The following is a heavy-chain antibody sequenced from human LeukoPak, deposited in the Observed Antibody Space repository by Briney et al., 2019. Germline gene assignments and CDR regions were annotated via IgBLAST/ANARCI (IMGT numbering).Heavy chain of an antibody. CDR3: TTHDILTGYYTGGFDY. J-gene: IGHJ4*02. CDR2: IKSKTDGGTT. V-gene: IGHV3-15*01. D-gene: IGHD3-9*01. CDR1: GFTFSNAW. Sequence: GGSLRLSCAASGFTFSNAWMSWVRQAPGKGLEWVGRIKSKTDGGTTDYAAPVKGRFTISSDDSKNTLYLQMNSLKTEDTAVYYCTTHDILTGYYTGGFDYWGQGTLVTVSS.